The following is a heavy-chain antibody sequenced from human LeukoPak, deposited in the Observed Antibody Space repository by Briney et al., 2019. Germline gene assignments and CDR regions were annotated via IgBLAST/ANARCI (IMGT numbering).Heavy chain of an antibody. V-gene: IGHV3-23*01. CDR1: GFTFSSYA. CDR3: AKSSGRNYDSSCFDY. J-gene: IGHJ4*02. Sequence: GGSLRLSCAASGFTFSSYAMSWVRQAPGKGLEWVSAIIGSGGSTYYADSVKGRFTISRDNSKNTLYLQMNSLRAEDTAVYYCAKSSGRNYDSSCFDYWGQGTLVTVSS. CDR2: IIGSGGST. D-gene: IGHD3-22*01.